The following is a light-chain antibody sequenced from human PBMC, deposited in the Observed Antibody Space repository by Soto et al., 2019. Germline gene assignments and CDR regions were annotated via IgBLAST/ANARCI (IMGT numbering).Light chain of an antibody. CDR2: GAS. CDR1: QSVSSN. Sequence: EILMTQSPATLSVSPGERATLSCRASQSVSSNLAWYQQKPGQAPRLLIYGASTRATGIPARFSGSGSGTEFTLTISSLQSEDFAVYYCQQYNNWPLTFGQGTKPEIK. V-gene: IGKV3-15*01. J-gene: IGKJ2*01. CDR3: QQYNNWPLT.